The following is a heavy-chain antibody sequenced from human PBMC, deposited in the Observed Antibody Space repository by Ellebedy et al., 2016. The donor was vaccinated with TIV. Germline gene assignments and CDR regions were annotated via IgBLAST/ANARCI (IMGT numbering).Heavy chain of an antibody. D-gene: IGHD6-19*01. Sequence: ASVKVSXKASGYTFTSYDIKWVRQATGQGLEWMGWMNPNSGNTGYAQKFQGRVTMTRNTSISTAYMELSSLRSEDTAVYYCARGGGRSGTQDYWGQGTLVTVSS. J-gene: IGHJ4*02. CDR3: ARGGGRSGTQDY. CDR2: MNPNSGNT. CDR1: GYTFTSYD. V-gene: IGHV1-8*01.